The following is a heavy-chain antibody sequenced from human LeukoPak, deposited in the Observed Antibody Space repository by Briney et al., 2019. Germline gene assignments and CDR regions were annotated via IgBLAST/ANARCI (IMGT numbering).Heavy chain of an antibody. CDR3: ARGFGDFDPRLDY. V-gene: IGHV3-21*01. CDR2: ISSESIHL. J-gene: IGHJ4*01. D-gene: IGHD3-16*01. CDR1: GFTFNSHM. Sequence: GGSLRLSCAASGFTFNSHMMNWVRQAPEKGLEWVASISSESIHLRYADSVKGRFTISRDNAKELVFLQMNSLRAEDTAIYYCARGFGDFDPRLDYWGHGSVITVSS.